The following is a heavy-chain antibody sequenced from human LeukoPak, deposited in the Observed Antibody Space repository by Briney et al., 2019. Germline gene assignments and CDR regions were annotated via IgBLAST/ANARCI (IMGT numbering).Heavy chain of an antibody. CDR1: GFTFGDYA. Sequence: PGGSLRLSCRTSGFTFGDYAMNWVRQAPGKGLEWISFIRSKAYGWTIEYAASVKGRFTISRDDSKRVAYLRMNSLKTDDTAVYYCTRDLGDHCSSTTCYDALVDSWGQGTLVTVSS. J-gene: IGHJ4*02. CDR3: TRDLGDHCSSTTCYDALVDS. D-gene: IGHD2-2*01. V-gene: IGHV3-49*04. CDR2: IRSKAYGWTI.